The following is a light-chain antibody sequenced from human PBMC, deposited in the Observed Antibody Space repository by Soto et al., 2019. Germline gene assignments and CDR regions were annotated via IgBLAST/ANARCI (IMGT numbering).Light chain of an antibody. V-gene: IGKV1-39*01. J-gene: IGKJ4*01. CDR2: AAS. CDR1: QSISSS. Sequence: DIQMTQSPSSLSASVGDRVTITCRASQSISSSLHWYQQKPGRAPKVLIYAASSLQRGVPARSSGIGSGTEFTLSISSLQPEDFATYYCHQNYSSPLTFGGGTKVDIK. CDR3: HQNYSSPLT.